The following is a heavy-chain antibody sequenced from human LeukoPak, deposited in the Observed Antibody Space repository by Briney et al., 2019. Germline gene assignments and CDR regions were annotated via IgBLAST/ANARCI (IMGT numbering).Heavy chain of an antibody. V-gene: IGHV3-30*02. CDR2: IWYDGSNK. Sequence: GGSLRLSCVASGFTFSSYGMHWVRQAPGKGLEWVAFIWYDGSNKDYADSVKGRFTISRDNSKNTLSLQMSSLRPDDTAVYYCAKAYSYGYDYWGQGTLVTVSS. D-gene: IGHD5-18*01. CDR3: AKAYSYGYDY. J-gene: IGHJ4*02. CDR1: GFTFSSYG.